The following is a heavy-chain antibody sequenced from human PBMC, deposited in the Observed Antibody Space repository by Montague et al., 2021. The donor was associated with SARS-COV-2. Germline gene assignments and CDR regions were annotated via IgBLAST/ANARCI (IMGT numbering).Heavy chain of an antibody. CDR1: GFTFSRYS. CDR3: ARVASEHTAMAPDY. D-gene: IGHD5-18*01. J-gene: IGHJ4*02. V-gene: IGHV3-48*04. Sequence: SLRLSCAAAGFTFSRYSMNWVRQAPGKGLEWISYISMSETRTQYADSVKGRFTISRDNARNSLYLQMRSLTGGDTAVYYCARVASEHTAMAPDYRGQGTLVTVSS. CDR2: ISMSETRT.